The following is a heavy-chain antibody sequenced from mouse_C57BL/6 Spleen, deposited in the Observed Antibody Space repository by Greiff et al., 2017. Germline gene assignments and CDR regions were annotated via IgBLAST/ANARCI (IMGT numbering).Heavy chain of an antibody. D-gene: IGHD1-1*01. CDR2: IDPSDSYT. Sequence: VQLQQPGAELVKPGASVKLSCKASGYTFTSYWMQWVKQRPGQGLEWIGEIDPSDSYTNYNQKFKGKATLTVDTSSSTAYMQLSSLTSEDSAVYYCARDHYGSSGYFDVWGTGTTVTVSS. J-gene: IGHJ1*03. V-gene: IGHV1-50*01. CDR1: GYTFTSYW. CDR3: ARDHYGSSGYFDV.